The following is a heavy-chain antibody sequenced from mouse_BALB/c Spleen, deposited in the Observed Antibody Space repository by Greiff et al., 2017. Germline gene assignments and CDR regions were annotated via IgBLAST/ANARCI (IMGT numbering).Heavy chain of an antibody. CDR3: TRDSGPAWFAY. CDR2: IYPGNSDT. V-gene: IGHV1-5*01. J-gene: IGHJ3*01. CDR1: GYTFTSYW. Sequence: VQLQQSGTVLARPGASVKMSCKASGYTFTSYWMHWVKQRPGQGLEWIGAIYPGNSDTSYNQKFKGKAKLTAVTSTSTAYMELSSLTNEDSAVYYCTRDSGPAWFAYWGQGTLVTVSA.